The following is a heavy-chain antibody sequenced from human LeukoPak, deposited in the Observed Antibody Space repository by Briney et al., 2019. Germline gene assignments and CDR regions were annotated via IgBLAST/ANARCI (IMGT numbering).Heavy chain of an antibody. Sequence: PSETLSLTCTVSGGSISSSSYYWGWIRQPPGKGLEWIGSIYYSGSTYYNPSLKSRVTISVDTSKNQFSLKLSSVTAADTAVYYCASLPYYDYVWGSFDYWGQGTLVTVSS. CDR2: IYYSGST. D-gene: IGHD3-16*01. CDR1: GGSISSSSYY. CDR3: ASLPYYDYVWGSFDY. V-gene: IGHV4-39*01. J-gene: IGHJ4*02.